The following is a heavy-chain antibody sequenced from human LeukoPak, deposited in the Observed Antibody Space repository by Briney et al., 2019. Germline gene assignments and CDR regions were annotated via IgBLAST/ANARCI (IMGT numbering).Heavy chain of an antibody. D-gene: IGHD3-22*01. CDR1: GYTFTSYG. CDR3: ARGAYYYDSSGYYYY. V-gene: IGHV1-18*01. J-gene: IGHJ4*02. Sequence: GASVKVSYKTSGYTFTSYGISWVRQAPGQGLEWMGWISAYNGNTNYAQKLQGRVTMTTDTSTSTAYMELRSLRSDDTAVYYCARGAYYYDSSGYYYYWGQGTLVTVSS. CDR2: ISAYNGNT.